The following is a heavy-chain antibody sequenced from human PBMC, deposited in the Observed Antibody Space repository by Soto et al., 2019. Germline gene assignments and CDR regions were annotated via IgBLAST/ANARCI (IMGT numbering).Heavy chain of an antibody. CDR2: IYYSGST. J-gene: IGHJ5*02. CDR1: GGSISSYY. D-gene: IGHD3-3*01. V-gene: IGHV4-59*08. CDR3: ARHGFTIFGVVPEEVWFDP. Sequence: SETLSLTCTVSGGSISSYYWSWIRQPPGKGLEWIGYIYYSGSTNYNPSLKSRVTISVDTSKNQFSLKRSSVTAADTAVYYYARHGFTIFGVVPEEVWFDPWGQGTLVTV.